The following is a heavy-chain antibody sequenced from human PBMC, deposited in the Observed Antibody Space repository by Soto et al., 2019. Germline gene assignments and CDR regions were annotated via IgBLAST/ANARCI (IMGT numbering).Heavy chain of an antibody. CDR2: IYHSGST. D-gene: IGHD1-1*01. CDR1: GCSIVTVCS. V-gene: IGHV4-38-2*01. CDR3: ASDWGTGFYHFEY. Sequence: SETLRLTWVVAGCSIVTVCSWGLIRRPPGKGLEWIGSIYHSGSTYYSPSLKSRVTLSVDTSKNQISLKLSSVTAADTALYYCASDWGTGFYHFEYWGQGTLVTVSS. J-gene: IGHJ4*02.